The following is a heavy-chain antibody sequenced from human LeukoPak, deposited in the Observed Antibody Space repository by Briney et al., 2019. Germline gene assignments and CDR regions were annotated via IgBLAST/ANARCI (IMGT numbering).Heavy chain of an antibody. J-gene: IGHJ4*02. CDR3: AKDPGTIAARPDY. CDR1: RFSFSTYA. Sequence: GGSLRLSCAAYRFSFSTYAMSWVRQAPGKGLEWVSTISGSGASTFYTDSVKGRFTISRDNSKNILYLQMNSLRAEDTAVYYCAKDPGTIAARPDYWGQGTLVTVSS. V-gene: IGHV3-23*01. D-gene: IGHD6-6*01. CDR2: ISGSGAST.